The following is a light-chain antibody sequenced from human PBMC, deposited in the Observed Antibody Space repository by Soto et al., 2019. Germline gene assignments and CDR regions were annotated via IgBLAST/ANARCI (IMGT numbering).Light chain of an antibody. Sequence: EIVLTQSPASLSLSPGETATLSCRSSQRVHYLAWYQQKHGQAPRLLIYDISTRATGVPARFSGSGSATEFNLTINNLEPEDFVVYYCQQRSSPTWTFGLGTKVDIK. CDR2: DIS. CDR1: QRVHY. CDR3: QQRSSPTWT. J-gene: IGKJ1*01. V-gene: IGKV3-11*01.